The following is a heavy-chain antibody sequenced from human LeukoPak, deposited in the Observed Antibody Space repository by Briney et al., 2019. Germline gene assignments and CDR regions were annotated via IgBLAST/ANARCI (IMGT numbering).Heavy chain of an antibody. V-gene: IGHV1-18*01. CDR3: ARPWRDGYNRREYYIDY. Sequence: EASVKVSCKASGYTFTSYGISWVRQAPGQGLEWMGWINAYNGNTNYAQKLQGRVTMTTDTSTSTAYMELRSLRSDDTAVYYCARPWRDGYNRREYYIDYWGQGTLVTVSS. CDR2: INAYNGNT. J-gene: IGHJ4*02. D-gene: IGHD5-24*01. CDR1: GYTFTSYG.